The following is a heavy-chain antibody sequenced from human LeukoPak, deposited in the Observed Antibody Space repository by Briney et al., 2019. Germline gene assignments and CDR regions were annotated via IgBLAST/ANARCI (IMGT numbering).Heavy chain of an antibody. J-gene: IGHJ3*02. D-gene: IGHD4-17*01. CDR2: IIPILGIA. V-gene: IGHV1-69*04. CDR1: GGTFSSYA. Sequence: ASVKVSCKASGGTFSSYAISWVRQAPGQGLEWMGRIIPILGIANYAQKFQGRVTITADKSTSTAYMELSSLRSEDTAVYYCASSASRGSHDYGDYASAFDIWGQGTMVTVSS. CDR3: ASSASRGSHDYGDYASAFDI.